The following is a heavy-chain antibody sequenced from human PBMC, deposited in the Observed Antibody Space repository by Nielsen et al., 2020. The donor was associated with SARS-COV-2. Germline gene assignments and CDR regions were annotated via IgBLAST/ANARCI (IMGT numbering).Heavy chain of an antibody. V-gene: IGHV1-46*01. CDR2: INPSGGST. CDR3: ARDLGKVGDYYFGMDV. Sequence: ASVKVSCKASGYTFTSYYLHWVRQAPGQGLEWMGIINPSGGSTTYAQKFQGSVTLTRDTYTSTVYMELSSLRSEDTAVYYCARDLGKVGDYYFGMDVWGQGTTVTVSS. CDR1: GYTFTSYY. D-gene: IGHD4-23*01. J-gene: IGHJ6*02.